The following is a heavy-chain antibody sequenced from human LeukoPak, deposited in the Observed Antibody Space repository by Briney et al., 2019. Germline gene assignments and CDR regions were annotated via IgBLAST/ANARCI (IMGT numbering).Heavy chain of an antibody. V-gene: IGHV3-74*01. CDR1: GFTFSSYW. J-gene: IGHJ4*02. CDR3: ARGRENAVTTPFDY. D-gene: IGHD4-17*01. CDR2: IKSDGSST. Sequence: GSLRLSCAASGFTFSSYWMHWVRQAPGKGMVWVSRIKSDGSSTNHADSVRGRFTISRDNAKNTVYLQMNSLTDEDTAVYYCARGRENAVTTPFDYWGQGTLVTVSS.